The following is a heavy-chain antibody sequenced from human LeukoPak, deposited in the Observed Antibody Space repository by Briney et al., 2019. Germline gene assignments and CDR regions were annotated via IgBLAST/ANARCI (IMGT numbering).Heavy chain of an antibody. J-gene: IGHJ6*04. CDR3: AREGYCSSSSCYGAGYYYGMDV. D-gene: IGHD2-2*01. Sequence: GGSLRLSCAASGFTFSSYEINWVRQAPGKGLEWVSYISSSGGTIYYADSVKGRFTISRDNAKNSLYLQMNSLRAEDTAVYYCAREGYCSSSSCYGAGYYYGMDVWGKGTTVTVSS. CDR1: GFTFSSYE. V-gene: IGHV3-48*03. CDR2: ISSSGGTI.